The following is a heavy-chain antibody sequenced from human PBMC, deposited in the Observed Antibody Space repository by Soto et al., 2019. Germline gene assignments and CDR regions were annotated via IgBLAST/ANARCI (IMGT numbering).Heavy chain of an antibody. D-gene: IGHD1-7*01. CDR1: GFTFSTYS. CDR2: ITATGGNT. V-gene: IGHV3-23*01. J-gene: IGHJ3*02. Sequence: EVKLLESGGGLVQSGGSLRLSCAASGFTFSTYSMTWVRQAPGKGLEWVAHITATGGNTYYADSVRGRFTISRDTSGNTLYLQMNSLRAEDTALYYCAKCMQAYWNYDAHHIWGQGTMVTVSS. CDR3: AKCMQAYWNYDAHHI.